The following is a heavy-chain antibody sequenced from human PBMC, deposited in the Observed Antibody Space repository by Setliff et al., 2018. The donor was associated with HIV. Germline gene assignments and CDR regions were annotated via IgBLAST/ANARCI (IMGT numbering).Heavy chain of an antibody. CDR1: SGSIKSYY. Sequence: SETLSLTCTVSSGSIKSYYWSWIRQPPGKGLEWVGYIYGSGSTNYNPSLKSRLTISIDMSKNQFSLKLNSVAAADTAVYYCARAENDYYDSNGYYYVVDWFDSWGQGTLVTVSS. V-gene: IGHV4-59*01. D-gene: IGHD3-22*01. J-gene: IGHJ5*01. CDR2: IYGSGST. CDR3: ARAENDYYDSNGYYYVVDWFDS.